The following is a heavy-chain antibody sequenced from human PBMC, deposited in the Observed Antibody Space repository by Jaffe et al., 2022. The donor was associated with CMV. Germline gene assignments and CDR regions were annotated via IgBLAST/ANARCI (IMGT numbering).Heavy chain of an antibody. CDR1: GFTFSSYE. J-gene: IGHJ6*03. CDR2: ISSSGSTI. V-gene: IGHV3-48*03. Sequence: EVQLVESGGGLVQPGGSLRLSCAASGFTFSSYEMNWVRQAPGKGLEWVSYISSSGSTIYYADSVKGRFTISRDNAKNSLYLQMNSLRAEDTAVYYCARDGPHLEWLSESYYYMDVWGKGTTVTVSS. CDR3: ARDGPHLEWLSESYYYMDV. D-gene: IGHD3-3*01.